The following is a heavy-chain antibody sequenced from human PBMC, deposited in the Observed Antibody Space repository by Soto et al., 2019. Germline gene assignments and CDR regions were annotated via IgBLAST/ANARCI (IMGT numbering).Heavy chain of an antibody. CDR1: GGSISSYY. Sequence: SETLCLTCTVCGGSISSYYWSWIRQPPGKGLEWIGDIYYSGSTNYNPSLKSRVTISVDTSKNQFSLKLSSVTAADTAVYYCARDNCSSTSCDVPAGFTAWGQGTLVIVSS. V-gene: IGHV4-59*01. CDR2: IYYSGST. D-gene: IGHD2-2*01. CDR3: ARDNCSSTSCDVPAGFTA. J-gene: IGHJ4*02.